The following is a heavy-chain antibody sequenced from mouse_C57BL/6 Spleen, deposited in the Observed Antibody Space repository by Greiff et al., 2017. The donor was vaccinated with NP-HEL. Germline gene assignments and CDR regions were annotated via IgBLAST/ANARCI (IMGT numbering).Heavy chain of an antibody. CDR1: GYAFSSSW. CDR2: IYPGDGDT. V-gene: IGHV1-82*01. J-gene: IGHJ1*03. D-gene: IGHD2-5*01. CDR3: ARYSNYGYFDV. Sequence: VKLQESGPELVKPGASVKISCKASGYAFSSSWMNWVKQRPGKGLEWIGRIYPGDGDTNYNGKFKGKATLTADKSSSTAYMQLSSLTSEDSAVYFCARYSNYGYFDVWGTGTTVTVSS.